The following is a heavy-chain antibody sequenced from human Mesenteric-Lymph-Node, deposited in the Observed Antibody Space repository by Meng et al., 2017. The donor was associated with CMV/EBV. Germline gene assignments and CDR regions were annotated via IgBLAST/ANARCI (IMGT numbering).Heavy chain of an antibody. V-gene: IGHV1-2*02. Sequence: ASVKVSCKASGYTFTGYYMHWVRQAPGQGLEWMGWINPNSGGTNYAQKFQGRVTMTRDTSISTADMELTRLRSDDTALYYCARSLNYGMDVWGQGTTVTVSS. D-gene: IGHD5/OR15-5a*01. J-gene: IGHJ6*02. CDR2: INPNSGGT. CDR1: GYTFTGYY. CDR3: ARSLNYGMDV.